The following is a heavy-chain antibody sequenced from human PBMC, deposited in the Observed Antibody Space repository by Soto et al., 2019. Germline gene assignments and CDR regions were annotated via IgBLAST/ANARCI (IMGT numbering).Heavy chain of an antibody. Sequence: GEYLKISCKGSGYSFTNYWIGWVRQMPGKGLEWMGIINPADSDTRYSPSFQGQVTVSADKSISTAYLQRGSLKASDTAMYYCVRPDSTGYYSHWGQGTPVTVSS. D-gene: IGHD3-22*01. V-gene: IGHV5-51*01. CDR2: INPADSDT. CDR1: GYSFTNYW. CDR3: VRPDSTGYYSH. J-gene: IGHJ4*02.